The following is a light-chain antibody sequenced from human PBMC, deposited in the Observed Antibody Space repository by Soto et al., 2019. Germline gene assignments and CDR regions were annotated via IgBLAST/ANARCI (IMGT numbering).Light chain of an antibody. J-gene: IGKJ2*01. CDR1: QSVSSDY. CDR3: QQYGSSPPYI. Sequence: EIVLTQSPGTLSLSPGESATLSCRASQSVSSDYLAWYQQKPGQAPRLLIYGASSRATGIPDRFSGSGSGTDFTLTISRLEPADFAVYYCQQYGSSPPYIFGQGTKLEIK. V-gene: IGKV3-20*01. CDR2: GAS.